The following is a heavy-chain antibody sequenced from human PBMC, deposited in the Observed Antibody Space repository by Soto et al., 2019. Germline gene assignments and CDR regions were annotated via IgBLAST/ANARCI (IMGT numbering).Heavy chain of an antibody. CDR1: GFTFSSYW. J-gene: IGHJ3*02. Sequence: GSLRLSCAASGFTFSSYWMHWVRQAPGKGLVWVSRINSDGSSTSYADSVKGRFTISRDNAKNTLYLQMNSLRAEDTAVYYCASPFEGGWYSSSSGAFDIWGQGTMVTVSS. D-gene: IGHD6-6*01. CDR2: INSDGSST. V-gene: IGHV3-74*01. CDR3: ASPFEGGWYSSSSGAFDI.